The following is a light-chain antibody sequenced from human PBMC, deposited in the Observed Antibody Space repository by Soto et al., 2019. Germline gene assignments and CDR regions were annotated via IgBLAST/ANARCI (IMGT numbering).Light chain of an antibody. Sequence: ETVLTQSPGTLSLSPGERATLSCRASQSVNSNYLAWYQQKPGQAPRLLIFGASSRATGIPDRFSGSGSGTDFTLTISRLEPEEFAVYYCQQYGSSPYTFGQGTKLEIK. CDR3: QQYGSSPYT. V-gene: IGKV3-20*01. CDR1: QSVNSNY. J-gene: IGKJ2*01. CDR2: GAS.